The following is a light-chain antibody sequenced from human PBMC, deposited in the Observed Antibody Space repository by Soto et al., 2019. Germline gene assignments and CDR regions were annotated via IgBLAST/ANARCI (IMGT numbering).Light chain of an antibody. V-gene: IGKV3-11*01. J-gene: IGKJ4*01. CDR2: DAS. CDR3: QQRSNWPPT. Sequence: EIVLTHSPATLSLSPGERATLSCRASQSVSSYLAWYQQKPGQAPRLLIYDASNRATGIPARFSGSGSGTGFTLTISSLEPEDFEVYYCQQRSNWPPTFGGGTKVDI. CDR1: QSVSSY.